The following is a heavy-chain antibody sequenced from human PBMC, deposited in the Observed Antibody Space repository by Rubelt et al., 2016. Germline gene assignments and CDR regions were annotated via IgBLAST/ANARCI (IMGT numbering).Heavy chain of an antibody. CDR2: IYYSGST. J-gene: IGHJ5*02. Sequence: QLQLQESGPGLVKPSETLSLTCTVSGGSISISSYYWGWIRQPPGKGLEWIGSIYYSGSTYYNPSLKSRVTISVDTSKNQFPLKVRPVTAADTAMYFCARDPQNWFDPWGQGTPVTVSS. D-gene: IGHD2/OR15-2a*01. CDR1: GGSISISSYY. CDR3: ARDPQNWFDP. V-gene: IGHV4-39*07.